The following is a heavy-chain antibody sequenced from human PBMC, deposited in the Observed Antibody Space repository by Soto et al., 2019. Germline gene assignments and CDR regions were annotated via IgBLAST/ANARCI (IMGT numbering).Heavy chain of an antibody. CDR3: ARGRSGDY. V-gene: IGHV1-18*01. CDR2: ISAHNGNT. J-gene: IGHJ4*02. Sequence: QVHLVQTGAEVKKPGASVKVSCKASGYTFTSYGITWVRQAPGQGLEWMGWISAHNGNTDYAQKLQGRVIVTRDTSTSTAYMELRSLRSDDTAVYYCARGRSGDYWGQGALVTVSS. CDR1: GYTFTSYG.